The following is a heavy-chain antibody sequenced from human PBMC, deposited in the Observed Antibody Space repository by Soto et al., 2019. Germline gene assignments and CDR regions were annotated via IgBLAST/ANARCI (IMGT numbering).Heavy chain of an antibody. V-gene: IGHV4-59*01. CDR3: ARSPDIVVVPAAKPWFDP. Sequence: PSETLSLTCTVSGGSISSYYWSWIRQPPGKGLEWIGYIYYSGSTNYNPSLKSRVTISVDTSKNQFSLKLSSVTAADTAVYYCARSPDIVVVPAAKPWFDPWGQGTLVTVSS. J-gene: IGHJ5*02. CDR2: IYYSGST. D-gene: IGHD2-2*02. CDR1: GGSISSYY.